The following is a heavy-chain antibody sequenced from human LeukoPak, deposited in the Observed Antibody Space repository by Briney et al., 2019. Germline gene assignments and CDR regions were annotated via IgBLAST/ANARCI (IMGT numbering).Heavy chain of an antibody. CDR2: ISYDGSNK. Sequence: GRSLRLSCAASGFTFSSYAMHWVRQAPGKGLEWVAVISYDGSNKYYADSVKGRFTISRDNSKNTLYLQMNSLRAEDTAVYYCARDEKTYYYAAWGQGTLVTVSS. J-gene: IGHJ5*02. D-gene: IGHD3-10*01. CDR3: ARDEKTYYYAA. V-gene: IGHV3-30*14. CDR1: GFTFSSYA.